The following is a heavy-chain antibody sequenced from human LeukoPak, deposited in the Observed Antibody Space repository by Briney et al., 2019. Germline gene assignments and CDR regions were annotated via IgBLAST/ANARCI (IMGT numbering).Heavy chain of an antibody. CDR2: INPNSGGT. Sequence: GASVKVSCKASGYTFTNYGITWVRQAPGQGLEWMGWINPNSGGTNYAQKFQGRVTMTRDTSISTAYMELSRLRSDDTAVYYCARGGGYDFWSGYSNYFDYWGQGTLVTVSS. CDR3: ARGGGYDFWSGYSNYFDY. J-gene: IGHJ4*02. V-gene: IGHV1-2*02. CDR1: GYTFTNYG. D-gene: IGHD3-3*01.